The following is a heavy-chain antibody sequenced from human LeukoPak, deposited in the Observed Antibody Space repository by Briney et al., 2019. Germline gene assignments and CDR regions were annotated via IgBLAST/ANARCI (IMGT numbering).Heavy chain of an antibody. Sequence: SETLSLTCTVSGGSISSYYWSWIRQPPGKGLEWIGYIYYSGSTNYNPSLKSRVTISVDTSKVQFSLKLSSVTAADTAVYYCARLYYGSGSGFDYWGQGTLVTVSS. V-gene: IGHV4-59*08. CDR3: ARLYYGSGSGFDY. J-gene: IGHJ4*02. CDR2: IYYSGST. D-gene: IGHD3-10*01. CDR1: GGSISSYY.